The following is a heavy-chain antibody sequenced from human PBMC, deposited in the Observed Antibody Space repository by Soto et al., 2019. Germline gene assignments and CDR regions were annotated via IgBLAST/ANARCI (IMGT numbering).Heavy chain of an antibody. CDR2: IWYDGSNK. Sequence: QVQLVESGGGVVQPGRSLRLSCAASGFTFSSYGMHWVRQAPGKGLEWVAVIWYDGSNKYYADSVKGRFTISRDNSKNTLYRQMNSLRAADTAVYYCARDISPTYCISTSCNYYYYYGMDVWGQGTTVTVSS. CDR3: ARDISPTYCISTSCNYYYYYGMDV. V-gene: IGHV3-33*01. D-gene: IGHD2-2*01. CDR1: GFTFSSYG. J-gene: IGHJ6*02.